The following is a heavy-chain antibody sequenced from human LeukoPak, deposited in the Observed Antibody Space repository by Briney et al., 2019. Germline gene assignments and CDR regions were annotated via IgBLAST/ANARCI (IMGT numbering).Heavy chain of an antibody. Sequence: SQTLSLTCAISGDSVSSNSAAWNWLRQSPSRGLEWLGRTYYRSKWYNDYAVSVKSRITINPDTSKNQFSLQLNSVTPEDTAVYYCARAGVVGYGDYRSEGVFDYWGQGTLVTVSS. CDR1: GDSVSSNSAA. D-gene: IGHD4-17*01. J-gene: IGHJ4*02. V-gene: IGHV6-1*01. CDR3: ARAGVVGYGDYRSEGVFDY. CDR2: TYYRSKWYN.